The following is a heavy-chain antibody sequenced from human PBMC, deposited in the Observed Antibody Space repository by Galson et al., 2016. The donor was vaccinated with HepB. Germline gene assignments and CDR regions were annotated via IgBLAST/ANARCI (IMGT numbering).Heavy chain of an antibody. Sequence: SLRLSCAASGFTFSRHAMYWVRQSPGKGLEWVALIWYNGSNKYYADSVKGRFTISRDNSKNTLYLQMNSLRAEDTAVYYCARGVTVIPDYWGQGTLVTVSS. CDR2: IWYNGSNK. D-gene: IGHD4-11*01. J-gene: IGHJ4*02. CDR3: ARGVTVIPDY. CDR1: GFTFSRHA. V-gene: IGHV3-33*07.